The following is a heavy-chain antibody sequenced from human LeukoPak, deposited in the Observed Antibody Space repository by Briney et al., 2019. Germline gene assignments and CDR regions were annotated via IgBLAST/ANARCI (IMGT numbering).Heavy chain of an antibody. V-gene: IGHV1-2*02. J-gene: IGHJ5*02. Sequence: EASVKVSCKASGYTFTGYYMHWVRQAPGQGLEWMGWINPNSGGTNYAQKFQGRVTMTRDTSISTAYMELSRLRSDDTAVYYCARGSCSGGSCYSRWFDPWGQRTLVTVSS. CDR2: INPNSGGT. CDR3: ARGSCSGGSCYSRWFDP. D-gene: IGHD2-15*01. CDR1: GYTFTGYY.